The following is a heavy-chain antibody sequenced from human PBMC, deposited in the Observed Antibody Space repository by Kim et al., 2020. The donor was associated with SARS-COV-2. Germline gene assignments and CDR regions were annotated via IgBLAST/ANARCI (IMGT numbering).Heavy chain of an antibody. D-gene: IGHD3-10*01. Sequence: GGSLRLSCAASGFTFSNAWMSWVRQAPGKGLEWVGRIKSKTDGGTTDYAAPVKGRFTISRDDSKNTLYLQMNSLKTEDTAVYYCTTDLLLWFGELLPDYWGQGTLVTVSS. CDR3: TTDLLLWFGELLPDY. CDR1: GFTFSNAW. V-gene: IGHV3-15*01. CDR2: IKSKTDGGTT. J-gene: IGHJ4*02.